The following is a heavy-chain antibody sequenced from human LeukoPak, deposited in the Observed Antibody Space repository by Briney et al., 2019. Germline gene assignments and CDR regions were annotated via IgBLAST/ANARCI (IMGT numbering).Heavy chain of an antibody. V-gene: IGHV3-30*03. Sequence: GGSLRLSCAASGFTFSSYSMNWVRQAPGKGLEWVAVISYDGSNKYYADSVKGRFTISRDNAKNSLYLQMNSLRAEDTAVYYCARESGFRGDAFDIWGQGTMVTVSS. J-gene: IGHJ3*02. D-gene: IGHD3-10*01. CDR3: ARESGFRGDAFDI. CDR2: ISYDGSNK. CDR1: GFTFSSYS.